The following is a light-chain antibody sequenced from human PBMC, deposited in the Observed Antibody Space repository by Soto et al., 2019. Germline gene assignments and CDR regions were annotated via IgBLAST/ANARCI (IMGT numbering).Light chain of an antibody. CDR2: GAS. Sequence: ESVLTQSPGTLSLSPGERATLSSRASQSVSSNSLAWYQQKPGQAPRLLIYGASSRATGTPDRFSGSGSGTDFTLTISRLEPEDFAVYYCQQFGGSPPSWTFGQGTKVEI. CDR1: QSVSSNS. CDR3: QQFGGSPPSWT. J-gene: IGKJ1*01. V-gene: IGKV3-20*01.